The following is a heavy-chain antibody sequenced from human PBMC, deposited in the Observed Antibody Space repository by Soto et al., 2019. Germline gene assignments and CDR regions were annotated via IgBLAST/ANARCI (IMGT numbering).Heavy chain of an antibody. CDR1: GFTFSSYG. D-gene: IGHD6-13*01. Sequence: QVQLVESGGGVVQPGRSLRLSCAASGFTFSSYGMHWVRQAPGKGLEWVAVIWYDGGEKYYADSVTGRFTISRDNSKNTLYLQMNSLSAEDTAVYYCARYVSSRYNNWIDPWGQGTLVTVSS. J-gene: IGHJ5*02. V-gene: IGHV3-33*01. CDR3: ARYVSSRYNNWIDP. CDR2: IWYDGGEK.